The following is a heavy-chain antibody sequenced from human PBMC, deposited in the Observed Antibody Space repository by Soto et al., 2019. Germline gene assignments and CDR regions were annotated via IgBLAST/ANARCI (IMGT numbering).Heavy chain of an antibody. D-gene: IGHD3-22*01. V-gene: IGHV4-59*01. CDR1: AGSITTSY. Sequence: SETLSLTCTVSAGSITTSYWSWIRQPLGKSLEWIGYISYRGSTNYNPSLKSRLTISIDTSKSQISLKLTSMTTADTAVYYCAREVLGDYYDSSGYYVSGWFDPWGQGTLVTVSS. CDR2: ISYRGST. CDR3: AREVLGDYYDSSGYYVSGWFDP. J-gene: IGHJ5*02.